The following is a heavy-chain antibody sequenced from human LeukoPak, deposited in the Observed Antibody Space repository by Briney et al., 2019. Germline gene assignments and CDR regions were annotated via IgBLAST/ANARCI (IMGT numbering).Heavy chain of an antibody. V-gene: IGHV3-9*01. D-gene: IGHD6-13*01. Sequence: GGSLRLSCAASGFTFSGHNMNWVRQAPGKGLEWVSGVSWNSGSIGYADSVKGRFTISRDNAKNSLYLQMNSLRAEDTALYYCAKEGAAAGEIDYWGQGTLVTVSS. J-gene: IGHJ4*02. CDR1: GFTFSGHN. CDR2: VSWNSGSI. CDR3: AKEGAAAGEIDY.